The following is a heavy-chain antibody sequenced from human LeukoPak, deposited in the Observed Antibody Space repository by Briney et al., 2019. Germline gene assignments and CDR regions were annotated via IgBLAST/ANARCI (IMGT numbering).Heavy chain of an antibody. D-gene: IGHD6-13*01. Sequence: SETLSLTCTVSGGSISPYYWSWIRQPPGKGLEWIGYISYSGSTDYNPSLKSRVSMSVDTSINQFSLKLSSVTAADTAVYYCARGSRIAAAPADAFDIWGQGTMVTVSS. CDR1: GGSISPYY. CDR3: ARGSRIAAAPADAFDI. V-gene: IGHV4-59*01. CDR2: ISYSGST. J-gene: IGHJ3*02.